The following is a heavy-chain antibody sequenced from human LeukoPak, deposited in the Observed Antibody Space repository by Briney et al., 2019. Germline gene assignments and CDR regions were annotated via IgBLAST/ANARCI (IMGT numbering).Heavy chain of an antibody. Sequence: GGSLRLSCAASGFTFSSYGMHWVRQAPGKGLEWVAFIRYDGSNKYYADSVKGRFTISRDNSKNTLYLQMNSLRAEDTAVYYCAKGPVNCSSTSCSHYYYYYYMDVWGKGTTVTVSS. J-gene: IGHJ6*03. V-gene: IGHV3-30*02. D-gene: IGHD2-2*01. CDR2: IRYDGSNK. CDR1: GFTFSSYG. CDR3: AKGPVNCSSTSCSHYYYYYYMDV.